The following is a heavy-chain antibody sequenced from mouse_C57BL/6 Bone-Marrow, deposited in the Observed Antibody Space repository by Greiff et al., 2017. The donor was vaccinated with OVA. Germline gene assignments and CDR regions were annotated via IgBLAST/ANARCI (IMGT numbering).Heavy chain of an antibody. CDR2: ISYDGSN. D-gene: IGHD4-1*01. Sequence: VQLKESGPGLVKPSQSLSLTCSVTGYSITSGYYWNWIRQSPGNKLEWMGYISYDGSNNYNPSLKNRISITRDTSKNQFFLKLNSVTTEDTATYYCARGRNWAFAYWGLGTLVTVSA. CDR3: ARGRNWAFAY. V-gene: IGHV3-6*01. CDR1: GYSITSGYY. J-gene: IGHJ3*01.